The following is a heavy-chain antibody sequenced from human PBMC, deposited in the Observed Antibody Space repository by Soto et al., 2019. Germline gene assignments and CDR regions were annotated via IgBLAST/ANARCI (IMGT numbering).Heavy chain of an antibody. D-gene: IGHD3-9*01. CDR2: IDWDDDK. CDR3: ARIRSYYAILTGTYYYYGMDV. J-gene: IGHJ6*02. V-gene: IGHV2-70*01. Sequence: GPTLVNPTQTLTLTCTFSGFSLSTSGMCVSWIRQPPGKALEWLALIDWDDDKYYSTSLKTRLTISKDTSKNQVVLTMTNIDPVDTATYYCARIRSYYAILTGTYYYYGMDVWGQGTTVTVSS. CDR1: GFSLSTSGMC.